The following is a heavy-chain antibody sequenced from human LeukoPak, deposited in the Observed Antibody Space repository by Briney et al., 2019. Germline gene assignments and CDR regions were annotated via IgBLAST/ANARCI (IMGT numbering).Heavy chain of an antibody. V-gene: IGHV1-69*04. Sequence: SVKVSCKSSGGTFISYASSWVRQAPGQGREWMGRIIPILGIANYAQKFQGRVTITADKSTSTAYMELSSLRSEDTAVYYCAVRYSGYDYAFDIWGQGTMVTVSS. CDR1: GGTFISYA. CDR2: IIPILGIA. D-gene: IGHD5-12*01. CDR3: AVRYSGYDYAFDI. J-gene: IGHJ3*02.